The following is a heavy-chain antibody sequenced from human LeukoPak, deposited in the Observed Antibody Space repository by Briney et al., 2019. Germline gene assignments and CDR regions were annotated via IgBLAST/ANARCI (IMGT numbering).Heavy chain of an antibody. V-gene: IGHV5-51*01. J-gene: IGHJ3*02. CDR1: GYSFTSYW. D-gene: IGHD3-3*01. CDR3: ARQPITIFGVVIYGDTFDI. CDR2: IFPGDSDT. Sequence: KNGESLKISCKGSGYSFTSYWIGWVRQMPGKGLGWIGIIFPGDSDTRYSPSFQGQVTISADKSISTAYLQWSSLKASDTAMYYCARQPITIFGVVIYGDTFDIWGQGTMVTVSS.